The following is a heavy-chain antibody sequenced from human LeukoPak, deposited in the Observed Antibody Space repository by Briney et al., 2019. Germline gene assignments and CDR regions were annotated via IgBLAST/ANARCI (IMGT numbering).Heavy chain of an antibody. CDR2: IYTSGST. CDR3: ARAPKNYYDSSGYYFDYFDY. V-gene: IGHV4-4*07. CDR1: GGSISSYY. J-gene: IGHJ4*02. Sequence: SETLSLTCTVSGGSISSYYWSWIRQPPGKGLEWIGRIYTSGSTNYNPSLKSRVTMSVDTSKNQFSLKLSSVTAADTAVYYCARAPKNYYDSSGYYFDYFDYWGQGTLVTVSS. D-gene: IGHD3-22*01.